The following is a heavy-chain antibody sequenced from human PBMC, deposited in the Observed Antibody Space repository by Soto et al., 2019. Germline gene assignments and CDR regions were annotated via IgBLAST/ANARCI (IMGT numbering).Heavy chain of an antibody. CDR1: GFTFSSYA. CDR3: AKDLESYSSGWIRDLDYYYYGMDV. CDR2: ISGSGGST. V-gene: IGHV3-23*01. J-gene: IGHJ6*02. Sequence: GGSLRLSCAASGFTFSSYAMSWVRQAPGKGLEWVSAISGSGGSTYYADSVKGRFTISRDNSKNTLYLQMNSLRAEDTAVYYCAKDLESYSSGWIRDLDYYYYGMDVWGQGTTVTVSS. D-gene: IGHD6-19*01.